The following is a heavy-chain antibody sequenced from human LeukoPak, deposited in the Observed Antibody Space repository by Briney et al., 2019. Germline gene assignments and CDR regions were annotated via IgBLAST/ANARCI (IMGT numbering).Heavy chain of an antibody. CDR1: GGSISGGDYY. J-gene: IGHJ4*02. Sequence: PSETLSLTCTVSGGSISGGDYYWSWIRQPPGKGLEWIGEINHSGSTNYNPSLKSRVTISVDTSKNQFSLKLSSVTAADTAVYYCARGRITMIDWGQGTLVTVSS. D-gene: IGHD3-22*01. V-gene: IGHV4-34*01. CDR2: INHSGST. CDR3: ARGRITMID.